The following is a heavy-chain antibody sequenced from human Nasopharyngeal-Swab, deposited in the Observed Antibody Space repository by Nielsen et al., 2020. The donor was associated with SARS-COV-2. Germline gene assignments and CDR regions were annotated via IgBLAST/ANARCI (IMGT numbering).Heavy chain of an antibody. J-gene: IGHJ6*02. CDR2: MNPNSGNT. Sequence: ASVKVSCKASGHTFTSYDINWVRQATGQGLEWMGWMNPNSGNTGYAQKFQGRATMTRNTSISTAYMELSSLRSEDTAVYYCARTGYSGSYPYYYYYYGMDVWGQGTTVTVSS. D-gene: IGHD1-26*01. CDR1: GHTFTSYD. V-gene: IGHV1-8*01. CDR3: ARTGYSGSYPYYYYYYGMDV.